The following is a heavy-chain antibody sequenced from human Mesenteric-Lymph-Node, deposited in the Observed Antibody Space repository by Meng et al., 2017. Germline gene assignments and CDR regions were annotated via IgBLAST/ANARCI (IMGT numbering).Heavy chain of an antibody. V-gene: IGHV3-23*01. CDR1: GFTFSNYA. J-gene: IGHJ4*02. CDR2: ISNSGDTT. D-gene: IGHD5-12*01. Sequence: GGSLRLSCAASGFTFSNYAMSWVRQAPGKGLEWVSVISNSGDTTYYADSVKGHFTISRDNTKNTLWLQMNSLRVEDTAIYFCAKGTAIRSGYTREYDNWGQGTLVTVSS. CDR3: AKGTAIRSGYTREYDN.